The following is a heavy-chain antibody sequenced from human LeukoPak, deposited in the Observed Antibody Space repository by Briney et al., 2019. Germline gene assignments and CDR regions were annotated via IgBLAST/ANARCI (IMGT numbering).Heavy chain of an antibody. CDR1: GFTFSSYA. CDR3: ARSWYSDY. CDR2: ISASVGST. D-gene: IGHD2-15*01. Sequence: AGGSLRLSCAASGFTFSSYAMTWVRQAPGKGLEWVSGISASVGSTHYADSVKGRFTISRDNSKNTLYLQMNSLRAEDTVVYYCARSWYSDYWGQGTLVTVSS. V-gene: IGHV3-23*01. J-gene: IGHJ4*02.